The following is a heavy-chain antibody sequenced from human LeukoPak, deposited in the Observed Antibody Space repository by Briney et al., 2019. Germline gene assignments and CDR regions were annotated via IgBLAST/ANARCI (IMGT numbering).Heavy chain of an antibody. D-gene: IGHD6-13*01. J-gene: IGHJ4*02. CDR3: ARESWQRGYSSSWTRRHYYFDY. CDR2: IYTSGST. Sequence: NPSETLSLTCTVSGGSISSGSYYWSWIRQPAGKGLEWIGRIYTSGSTNYNPSLKSRVTISVDTSKNQFSLKLSSVTAADTAVYYCARESWQRGYSSSWTRRHYYFDYWGQGTLVTVSS. V-gene: IGHV4-61*02. CDR1: GGSISSGSYY.